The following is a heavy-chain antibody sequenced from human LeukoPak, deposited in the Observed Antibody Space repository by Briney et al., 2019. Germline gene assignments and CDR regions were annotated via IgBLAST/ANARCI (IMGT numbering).Heavy chain of an antibody. V-gene: IGHV3-30*04. Sequence: AGRSLRLSCAASGFTFSNYAIHWVRQAPGKGLEWVAVISYDGSNKYYADSVKGRFTISRDNSKKTMYLQMNSLRGEDTAVYYCARDQHGYNYGQLDYWGQGTLVTVSS. CDR3: ARDQHGYNYGQLDY. D-gene: IGHD5-18*01. CDR2: ISYDGSNK. J-gene: IGHJ4*02. CDR1: GFTFSNYA.